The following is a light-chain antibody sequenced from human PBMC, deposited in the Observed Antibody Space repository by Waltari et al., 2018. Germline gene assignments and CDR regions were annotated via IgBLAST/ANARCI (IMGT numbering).Light chain of an antibody. CDR3: VLYVGSGIWV. J-gene: IGLJ3*02. Sequence: QTVVTQEPSFSVSPGGTVTLTCGLNSGSVSTSLKHSWYQQTPGQTPRTLIHNVDTRSSGVPDRFSGSILVNRAALTITGAQAEDESDYYCVLYVGSGIWVFGGGTKLTVL. V-gene: IGLV8-61*01. CDR1: SGSVSTSLK. CDR2: NVD.